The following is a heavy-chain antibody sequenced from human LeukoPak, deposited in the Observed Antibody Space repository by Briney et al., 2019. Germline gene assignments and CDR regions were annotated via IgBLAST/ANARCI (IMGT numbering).Heavy chain of an antibody. J-gene: IGHJ6*02. CDR1: GGPIRSYY. D-gene: IGHD4-17*01. V-gene: IGHV4-4*07. Sequence: SETLSLTCTVSGGPIRSYYWSWIRQPAGKGLEWIGRMYTSGSTKYNPSLKSRVTMSVDTSKNQFSLKLSSVTAADTAVYYCARDYGEVFYYYGMDVWGQGTTVTVSS. CDR3: ARDYGEVFYYYGMDV. CDR2: MYTSGST.